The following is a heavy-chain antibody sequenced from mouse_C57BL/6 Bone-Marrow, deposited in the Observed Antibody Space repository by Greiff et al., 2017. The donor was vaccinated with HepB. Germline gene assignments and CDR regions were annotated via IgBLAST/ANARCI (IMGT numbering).Heavy chain of an antibody. V-gene: IGHV1-72*01. CDR2: IDPNDGGT. CDR3: ARAGAYGNYRGAACFAY. CDR1: GYNFTSYW. D-gene: IGHD2-1*01. J-gene: IGHJ3*01. Sequence: VQLQQPGAELVKPGASVKLSCKASGYNFTSYWMHWVKQRPGQGLEWIGRIDPNDGGTKYNEKFKGKATMTVDKPSNTAYMQLSSLTTEDSAVYCRARAGAYGNYRGAACFAYWGQGTLVTVSA.